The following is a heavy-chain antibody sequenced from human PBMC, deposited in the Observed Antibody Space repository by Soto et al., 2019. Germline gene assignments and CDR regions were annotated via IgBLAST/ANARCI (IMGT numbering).Heavy chain of an antibody. CDR3: AREPIVVVPAAIGTPVDY. D-gene: IGHD2-2*01. Sequence: QLQLQESGPGLVKPSETLSLTCTVSGGSISSSSYYWGWIRQPPGKGLEWIGSIYYSGSTYYNPSLKSRVTISVDTSKNQFSLKLSSVTAADTAVYYCAREPIVVVPAAIGTPVDYWGQGTLVTVSS. CDR2: IYYSGST. J-gene: IGHJ4*02. CDR1: GGSISSSSYY. V-gene: IGHV4-39*01.